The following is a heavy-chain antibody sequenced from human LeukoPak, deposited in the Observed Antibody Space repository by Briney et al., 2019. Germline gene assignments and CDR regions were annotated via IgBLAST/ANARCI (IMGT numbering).Heavy chain of an antibody. CDR2: ISGSSGNT. J-gene: IGHJ4*02. CDR3: ASPPYSSSWLLGY. CDR1: GFTFSSYA. D-gene: IGHD6-13*01. V-gene: IGHV3-23*01. Sequence: GGSLRLSCAASGFTFSSYAMSWVRQPPGKGLEWVSAISGSSGNTYYADSVKGRFTISRDNSKNTLYLQMNTLRVEDTAVYYCASPPYSSSWLLGYWGQGTLVTVSS.